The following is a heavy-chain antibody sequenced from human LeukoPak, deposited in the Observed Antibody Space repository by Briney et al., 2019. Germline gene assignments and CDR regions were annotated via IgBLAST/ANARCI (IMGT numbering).Heavy chain of an antibody. Sequence: ASVKVSCKASGYTFTGYYMHWVRQAPGQGLEWMGWINPNSGDTNFAQTFQGWVTMTRDTSISTAYMELRRLKSDDTAVYYCARDLRFGESDSFDIWGQGTMVTVSS. CDR1: GYTFTGYY. V-gene: IGHV1-2*04. CDR3: ARDLRFGESDSFDI. D-gene: IGHD3-10*01. CDR2: INPNSGDT. J-gene: IGHJ3*02.